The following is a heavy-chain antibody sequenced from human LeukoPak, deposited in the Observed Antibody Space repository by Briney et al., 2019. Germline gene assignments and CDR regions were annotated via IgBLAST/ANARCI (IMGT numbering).Heavy chain of an antibody. CDR1: GDSVSSNSVT. CDR2: TYYRSTWYN. V-gene: IGHV6-1*01. Sequence: SQTLSLTCAFSGDSVSSNSVTWNWIRQSPSRGLEWLGRTYYRSTWYNDYAVSVRGRMTVNPDTSKNQFSLHLNSVTPEDTAVYYCARRLTQYDCFDPWGQGILVTVSS. CDR3: ARRLTQYDCFDP. D-gene: IGHD2-2*01. J-gene: IGHJ5*02.